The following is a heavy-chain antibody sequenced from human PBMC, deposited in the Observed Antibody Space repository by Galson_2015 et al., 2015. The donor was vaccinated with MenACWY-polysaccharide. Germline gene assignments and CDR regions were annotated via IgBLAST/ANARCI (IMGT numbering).Heavy chain of an antibody. Sequence: PALVKPTQTLTLTCAFSGFSLSTSAVGVGWVRQPPGKALEWLAIIFWDDNKNYRPSLKSRLTITKGTSRNQVVLTLTNVDPVDTATYYCAHTMGIQVPARKWGQGILVTVSS. CDR2: IFWDDNK. CDR3: AHTMGIQVPARK. D-gene: IGHD6-19*01. J-gene: IGHJ4*02. V-gene: IGHV2-5*02. CDR1: GFSLSTSAVG.